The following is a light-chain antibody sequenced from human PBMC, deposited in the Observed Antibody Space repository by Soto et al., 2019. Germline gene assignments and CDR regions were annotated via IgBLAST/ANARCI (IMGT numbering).Light chain of an antibody. J-gene: IGKJ1*01. CDR2: DAS. CDR1: QSIRSW. V-gene: IGKV1-5*01. Sequence: DIQMTQTPSTLSASVGDRVTITCRASQSIRSWLAWYQQKPGKAPKVLIYDASSLESGVPSRFSASGSGTEFTLTISSLQPDDSATYSCQQYYSFATFGQGTKVDI. CDR3: QQYYSFAT.